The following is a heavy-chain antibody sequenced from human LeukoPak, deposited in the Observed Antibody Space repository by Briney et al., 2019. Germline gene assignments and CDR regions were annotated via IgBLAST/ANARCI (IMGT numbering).Heavy chain of an antibody. CDR1: GGSFSGYY. CDR3: ARQGGSSSPYYYYYMDV. D-gene: IGHD6-13*01. J-gene: IGHJ6*03. CDR2: INHSGST. V-gene: IGHV4-34*01. Sequence: SETLSLTCAVYGGSFSGYYWSWIRQPPGKGLEWIGEINHSGSTNYNPSLKSRVTISVDTSKNQFSLKLTSVTAADSAVYYCARQGGSSSPYYYYYMDVWGKGTTVTVSS.